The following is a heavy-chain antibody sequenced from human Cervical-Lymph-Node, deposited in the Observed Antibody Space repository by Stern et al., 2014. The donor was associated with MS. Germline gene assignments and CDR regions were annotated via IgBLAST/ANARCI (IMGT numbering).Heavy chain of an antibody. CDR2: IIPIFGPA. Sequence: VQLVQSGSVAKKPGSSAKVSCKVSGGTFSTERLSWVRPAPGPGLEWMRSIIPIFGPADYARQFQDRVTIIADESTSEVHMELSSLRSEDTGVYYCARLGSGYDSSYLDFWGQGSLVTVSS. CDR1: GGTFSTER. CDR3: ARLGSGYDSSYLDF. V-gene: IGHV1-69*13. J-gene: IGHJ4*02. D-gene: IGHD5-12*01.